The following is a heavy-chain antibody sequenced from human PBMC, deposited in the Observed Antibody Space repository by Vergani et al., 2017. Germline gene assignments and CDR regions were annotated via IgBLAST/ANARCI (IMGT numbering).Heavy chain of an antibody. CDR2: ISYDGSNK. CDR3: AKGGRGYDYMDV. Sequence: QVQLVESGGGVVQPGRSLRLSCAASGFTFSSYGMHWVRQAPGKGLEWVAVISYDGSNKYNADSVKGRFTISRDNSKNTLYLQMNSLRAEDTAVYYCAKGGRGYDYMDVWGKGTTVTVSS. CDR1: GFTFSSYG. V-gene: IGHV3-30*18. D-gene: IGHD3-16*01. J-gene: IGHJ6*03.